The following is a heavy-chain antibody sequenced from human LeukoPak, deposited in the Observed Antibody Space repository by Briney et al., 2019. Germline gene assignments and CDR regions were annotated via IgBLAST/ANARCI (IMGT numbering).Heavy chain of an antibody. V-gene: IGHV3-23*01. CDR1: GFAFSSYA. Sequence: GGSLRLSCAASGFAFSSYAMSWVRQAPGKGLEWVSAISGTGGSTYYADSVKGRFTISRDNSKNTLYLQMNSLRAEDTAVYYCAKSPSIAVAGIDYWGQGTLVTVSS. D-gene: IGHD6-19*01. CDR3: AKSPSIAVAGIDY. J-gene: IGHJ4*02. CDR2: ISGTGGST.